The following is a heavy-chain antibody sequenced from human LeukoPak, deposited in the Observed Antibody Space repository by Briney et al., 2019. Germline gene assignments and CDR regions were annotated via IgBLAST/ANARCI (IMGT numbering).Heavy chain of an antibody. CDR1: GFTFSSYS. J-gene: IGHJ4*02. V-gene: IGHV3-21*04. CDR3: ANHLGLITIFGVVPLPLDY. Sequence: GGSLRLSCAASGFTFSSYSMNWVRQAPGKGLEWVSSISSSSSYIYYADSVKGRFTISRDNSKNTLYLQMNSLRAEDTAVYYCANHLGLITIFGVVPLPLDYWGQGTLVTVSS. D-gene: IGHD3-3*01. CDR2: ISSSSSYI.